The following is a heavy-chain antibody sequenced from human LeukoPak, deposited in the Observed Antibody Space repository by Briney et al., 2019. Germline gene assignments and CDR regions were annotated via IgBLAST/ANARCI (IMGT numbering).Heavy chain of an antibody. V-gene: IGHV3-30*02. CDR3: AKEGDEFRGYLDV. CDR1: GFTFSRLG. Sequence: GGSLRLSCAASGFTFSRLGMQWVRQAPGKGLEWVAVIHNDGTMGQYADSVKGRFTISKDFSRNTLHLQMHSLRDDDTAVYYCAKEGDEFRGYLDVWGKGTTVTVSS. J-gene: IGHJ6*04. CDR2: IHNDGTMG. D-gene: IGHD5-12*01.